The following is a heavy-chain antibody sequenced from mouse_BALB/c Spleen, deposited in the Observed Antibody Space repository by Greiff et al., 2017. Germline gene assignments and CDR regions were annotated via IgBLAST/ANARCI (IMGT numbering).Heavy chain of an antibody. V-gene: IGHV14-3*02. Sequence: EVKLMESGAELVKPGASVKLSCTASGFNIKDTYMHWVKQRPEQGLEWIGRIDPANGNTKYDPKFQGKATITADTSSNTAYLQLSSLTSEDTAVYDCARFSGYLDYWGQGTTRTVSA. CDR1: GFNIKDTY. CDR2: IDPANGNT. J-gene: IGHJ2*01. CDR3: ARFSGYLDY. D-gene: IGHD1-3*01.